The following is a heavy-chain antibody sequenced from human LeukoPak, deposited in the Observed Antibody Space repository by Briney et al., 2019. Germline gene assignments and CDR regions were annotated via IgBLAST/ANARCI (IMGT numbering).Heavy chain of an antibody. CDR2: IYYIGST. CDR3: ARHFTYYYDSSGYPRDAFDI. V-gene: IGHV4-59*08. D-gene: IGHD3-22*01. J-gene: IGHJ3*02. CDR1: GGSISCYY. Sequence: SETLSLTCTVSGGSISCYYWSWIRQSPGKGLVWIGHIYYIGSTNYNPSLKSRVTISTDMSKNQFSLKLSSVTAADTALYYCARHFTYYYDSSGYPRDAFDIWGQGTVVTVSS.